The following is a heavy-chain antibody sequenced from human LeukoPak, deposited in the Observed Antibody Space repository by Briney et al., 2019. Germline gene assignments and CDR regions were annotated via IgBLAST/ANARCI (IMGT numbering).Heavy chain of an antibody. CDR2: IYSVGNT. D-gene: IGHD3-10*01. V-gene: IGHV3-53*01. Sequence: PGGSLRLSCAVSGFTVSSNYMGSVRQAPGKGLEWVSLIYSVGNTYYADSVKGRFTISRDTSKNTLFLQMNSLRAEDTALYVCARIKVITMVHGLIITSAFFDYWGQGTLVTVSS. CDR3: ARIKVITMVHGLIITSAFFDY. CDR1: GFTVSSNY. J-gene: IGHJ4*02.